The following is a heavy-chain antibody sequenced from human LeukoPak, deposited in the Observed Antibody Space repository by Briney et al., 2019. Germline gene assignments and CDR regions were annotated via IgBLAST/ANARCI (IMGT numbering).Heavy chain of an antibody. J-gene: IGHJ4*02. V-gene: IGHV3-48*03. Sequence: PGGSLRLSCAASGFTFSSYEMNWVRQAPGKGLEWVSYISSSGSTIYYADSVKGRFTISRDNAKNSLYLQMNSLRAEDTAVYYCARDPHSRYLDWLSNKFDYWGQGTLVTVSS. D-gene: IGHD3-9*01. CDR3: ARDPHSRYLDWLSNKFDY. CDR2: ISSSGSTI. CDR1: GFTFSSYE.